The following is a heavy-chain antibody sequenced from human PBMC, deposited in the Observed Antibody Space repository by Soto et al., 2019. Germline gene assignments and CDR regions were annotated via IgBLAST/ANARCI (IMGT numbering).Heavy chain of an antibody. J-gene: IGHJ6*02. CDR3: AKDLGITARGYYGMDV. CDR2: ISYDGSNK. CDR1: GFTFSSYA. D-gene: IGHD3-22*01. Sequence: GGSLRLSCAASGFTFSSYAMHWVRQAPGKGLEWVAVISYDGSNKYYADPVKGRFTISRDNSKNTLYLQMNSLRAEDTAVYYCAKDLGITARGYYGMDVWGQGTTVTVSS. V-gene: IGHV3-30-3*01.